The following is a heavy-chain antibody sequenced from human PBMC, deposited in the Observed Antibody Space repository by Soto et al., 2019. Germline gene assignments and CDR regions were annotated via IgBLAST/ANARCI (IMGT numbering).Heavy chain of an antibody. D-gene: IGHD3-9*01. V-gene: IGHV1-18*01. CDR1: GYTFTSYG. CDR2: ISAYNGNT. J-gene: IGHJ4*02. CDR3: AGDSKDWRHEDY. Sequence: QVQLVQSGAEVKKPGASVKVSCKASGYTFTSYGISWVRQAPGQGLEWMGWISAYNGNTNYAQKLQGRVTMTTDTSTGTAYIELRSLRSDDTAVYYWAGDSKDWRHEDYWGQGSLVTVSA.